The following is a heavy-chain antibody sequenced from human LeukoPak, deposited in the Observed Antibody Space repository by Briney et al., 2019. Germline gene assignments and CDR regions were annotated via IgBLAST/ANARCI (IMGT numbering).Heavy chain of an antibody. CDR2: IRYDGSNK. CDR3: AKEIPRYCSGGSVCYFDY. CDR1: GFTFSNYS. V-gene: IGHV3-30*02. D-gene: IGHD2-15*01. Sequence: PGGSLRLSCAASGFTFSNYSTNWVRQAPGKGLEWVAFIRYDGSNKYYADSVKGRFTISRDNSKNTLYLQMNSLRAEDTAVYYCAKEIPRYCSGGSVCYFDYWGQGTLVTVSS. J-gene: IGHJ4*02.